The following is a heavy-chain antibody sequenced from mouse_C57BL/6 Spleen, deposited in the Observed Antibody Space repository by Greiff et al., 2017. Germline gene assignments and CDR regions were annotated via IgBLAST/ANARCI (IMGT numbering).Heavy chain of an antibody. D-gene: IGHD3-2*02. CDR3: ARDSSGY. J-gene: IGHJ2*01. CDR1: GYSFTGYY. CDR2: INPSTGGT. V-gene: IGHV1-42*01. Sequence: EVQLQQSGPELVKPGASVKISCKASGYSFTGYYMNWVKQSPEKSLEWIGEINPSTGGTTYNQKFKAKATLTVDKSSSTAYMQLKSLTSEDSAVYYCARDSSGYWGQGTTLTVSS.